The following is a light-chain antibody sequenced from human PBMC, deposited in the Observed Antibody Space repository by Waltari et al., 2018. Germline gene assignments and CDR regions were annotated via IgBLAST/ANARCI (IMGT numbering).Light chain of an antibody. CDR2: AAS. J-gene: IGKJ1*01. V-gene: IGKV1-27*01. CDR3: QQYNSAPRT. Sequence: DIQMTQSPSSLSASVGDRATITCRASQGINNYFSWYQQKPGKVPKVLIYAASTLQSGVPSQFSGSGSGTDFILAISSLQPEDVATYYCQQYNSAPRTFAQGTKVEIK. CDR1: QGINNY.